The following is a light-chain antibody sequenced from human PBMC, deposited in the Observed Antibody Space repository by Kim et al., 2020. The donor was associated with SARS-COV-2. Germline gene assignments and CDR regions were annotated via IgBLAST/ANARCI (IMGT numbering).Light chain of an antibody. V-gene: IGLV2-11*01. Sequence: HSVTISFTGTISDVCNYVSWYQQHPGNAPKPLIYDVSERPSGVPDRFSGSKSDNTASLTISGLQAEDEADYYCCSFAGSYTFEVFGGGTQLTVL. CDR1: ISDVCNY. CDR3: CSFAGSYTFEV. J-gene: IGLJ2*01. CDR2: DVS.